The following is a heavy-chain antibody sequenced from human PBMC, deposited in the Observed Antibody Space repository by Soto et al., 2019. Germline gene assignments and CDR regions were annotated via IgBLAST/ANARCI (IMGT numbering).Heavy chain of an antibody. Sequence: GGSLRLSCAASGFTFSSYAMHWVRQAPGKGLEWVAVISYDGSNKYYADSVKGRFTISRDNSKNTLYLQMNSLRAEDTAVYYCARDSVGSDWFDLWGQGTLVTVSS. CDR3: ARDSVGSDWFDL. D-gene: IGHD3-10*01. V-gene: IGHV3-30-3*01. J-gene: IGHJ5*02. CDR1: GFTFSSYA. CDR2: ISYDGSNK.